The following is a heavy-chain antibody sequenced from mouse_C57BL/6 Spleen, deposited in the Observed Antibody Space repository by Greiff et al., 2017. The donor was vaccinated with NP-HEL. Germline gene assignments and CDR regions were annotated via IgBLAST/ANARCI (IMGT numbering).Heavy chain of an antibody. Sequence: QVQLQQSGDELVRPGTSVKVSCKASGYAFTNYLIEWVKQRPGQGLEWIGVINPGSGGTNYNEKFKGKATLTADKSSSTAYMQLSSLTSEDSAVYFCARYSNFYYFDYWGQGTTLTVSS. CDR3: ARYSNFYYFDY. V-gene: IGHV1-54*01. CDR2: INPGSGGT. D-gene: IGHD2-5*01. CDR1: GYAFTNYL. J-gene: IGHJ2*01.